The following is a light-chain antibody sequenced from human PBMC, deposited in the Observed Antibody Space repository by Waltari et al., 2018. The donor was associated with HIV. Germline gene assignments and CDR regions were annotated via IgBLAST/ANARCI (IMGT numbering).Light chain of an antibody. CDR3: LISYSGARPV. CDR1: TGPVTSDHS. V-gene: IGLV7-46*01. CDR2: DIS. J-gene: IGLJ2*01. Sequence: QAVVTQETSLSVSPGGTVTLTCASSTGPVTSDHSPYWFQQKAGQVPRTLVFDISIKPSWTPARFSGFLIGERAALTLSGAQPEDEADYYCLISYSGARPVFGGGTRLTVL.